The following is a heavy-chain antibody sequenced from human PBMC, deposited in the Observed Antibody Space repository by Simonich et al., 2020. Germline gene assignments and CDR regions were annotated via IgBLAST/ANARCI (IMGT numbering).Heavy chain of an antibody. CDR1: GYTFTGYY. Sequence: QVQLVQSGAEVKKPGASVKVSCKASGYTFTGYYMHWVRQAHGQGTELIEWLNPNSGVNNDAQKFKGRATMTRETSISTAYMELSRLRSDDTAVYYCARSSDLLNWNDGPYYWGQGTLVTVSS. CDR3: ARSSDLLNWNDGPYY. J-gene: IGHJ4*02. V-gene: IGHV1-2*02. CDR2: LNPNSGVN. D-gene: IGHD1-1*01.